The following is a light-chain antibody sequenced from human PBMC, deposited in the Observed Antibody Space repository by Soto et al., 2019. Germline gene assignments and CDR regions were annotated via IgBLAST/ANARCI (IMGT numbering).Light chain of an antibody. CDR3: SSYTSSSTLV. V-gene: IGLV2-14*01. CDR2: DVS. J-gene: IGLJ1*01. CDR1: SSDVGGYNY. Sequence: QSALTQPASVSGSPGQSITISCTGTSSDVGGYNYVSWYQQHPGKAPKLMIYDVSNRPSGVSNRFSGFKSGNPASLTISGLQGEDEADYYCSSYTSSSTLVFGTGTKLTVL.